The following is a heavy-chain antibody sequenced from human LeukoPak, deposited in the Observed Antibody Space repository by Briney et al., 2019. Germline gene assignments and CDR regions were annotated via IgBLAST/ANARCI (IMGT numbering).Heavy chain of an antibody. CDR3: ASLLGYCSGGTCDPP. J-gene: IGHJ5*02. CDR1: GGSISSYY. D-gene: IGHD2-15*01. CDR2: IYYSGST. Sequence: SETLSLTCTVSGGSISSYYWSWIRQPPGKGLEWIGYIYYSGSTNYNPSLKGRVTISVDTSKNQVSLELSTVTAADTAVYYCASLLGYCSGGTCDPPWGQGTLVTASS. V-gene: IGHV4-59*08.